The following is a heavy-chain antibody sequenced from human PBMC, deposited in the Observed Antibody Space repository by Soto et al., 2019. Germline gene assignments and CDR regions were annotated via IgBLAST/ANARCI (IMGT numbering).Heavy chain of an antibody. CDR1: GGSISSYY. V-gene: IGHV4-59*01. J-gene: IGHJ4*02. CDR2: ISYSGST. D-gene: IGHD1-26*01. CDR3: ARGIVGARYFDY. Sequence: SETLSLSCTVSGGSISSYYWSWIRQPPGRGLEWIGYISYSGSTNYNPSLKSRVTISVDTSKNQFSLKLSSVTAADTAVYYCARGIVGARYFDYWGQGTLVTVSS.